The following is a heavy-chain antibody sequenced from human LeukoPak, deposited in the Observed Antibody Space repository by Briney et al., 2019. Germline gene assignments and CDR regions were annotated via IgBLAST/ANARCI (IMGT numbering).Heavy chain of an antibody. CDR3: ARERVAVAGTLRYYYYGMDV. J-gene: IGHJ6*02. CDR1: GVTFSSYP. V-gene: IGHV3-48*04. D-gene: IGHD6-19*01. Sequence: GGSLRLSCVDSGVTFSSYPMNWVRQAPGKGVEWVSYIDGGSRTIYYADSVRGRFTISRDNAKNSLFLQMNSLRADDSAVYYCARERVAVAGTLRYYYYGMDVWGQGTTVTVSS. CDR2: IDGGSRTI.